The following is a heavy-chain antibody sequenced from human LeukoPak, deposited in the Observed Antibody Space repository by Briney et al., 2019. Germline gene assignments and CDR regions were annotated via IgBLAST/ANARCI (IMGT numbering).Heavy chain of an antibody. D-gene: IGHD2-2*02. J-gene: IGHJ4*02. V-gene: IGHV3-48*03. CDR3: AKDWGTGRYCSSTSCYTSYYFDY. CDR1: GFTFSSYE. CDR2: ISSSGSTI. Sequence: PGGSLRLSCAASGFTFSSYEMNWVRQAPGKGLEWVSYISSSGSTIYYADSVKGRFTISRDNSKNTLYLQMNSLRAEDTAVYYCAKDWGTGRYCSSTSCYTSYYFDYWGQGTLVTVSS.